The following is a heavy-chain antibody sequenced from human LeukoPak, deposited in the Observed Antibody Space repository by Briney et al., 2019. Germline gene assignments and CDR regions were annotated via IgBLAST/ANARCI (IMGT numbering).Heavy chain of an antibody. V-gene: IGHV1-24*01. CDR2: FDPEDGET. Sequence: VSVKVSCKVSGYTLTELSMHWVRQAPGKGLEWMGGFDPEDGETIYAQKFQGRVTMTEDTSTDTAYMELSSLRSEDTAVYYCATDGGYAAAGKENWFDPWGQGTLVTVSS. CDR3: ATDGGYAAAGKENWFDP. D-gene: IGHD6-13*01. CDR1: GYTLTELS. J-gene: IGHJ5*02.